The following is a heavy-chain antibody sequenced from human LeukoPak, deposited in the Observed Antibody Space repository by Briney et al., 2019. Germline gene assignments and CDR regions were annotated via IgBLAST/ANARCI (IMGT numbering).Heavy chain of an antibody. CDR1: GFTFSSYW. D-gene: IGHD3-10*01. J-gene: IGHJ4*02. Sequence: GGSLRLSCAASGFTFSSYWMHWVRQAPGKGLLWVSRINTDGSSTRNADSVKGRFTISRDNAKNSLYLQMNSLRAEDTAVYYCARDRVTMVRGVNYYFDYWGQGTLVTVSS. CDR2: INTDGSST. CDR3: ARDRVTMVRGVNYYFDY. V-gene: IGHV3-74*01.